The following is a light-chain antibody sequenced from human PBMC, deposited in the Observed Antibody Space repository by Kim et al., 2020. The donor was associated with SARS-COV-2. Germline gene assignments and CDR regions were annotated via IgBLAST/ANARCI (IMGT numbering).Light chain of an antibody. Sequence: SYELTQPPSVSVDPGKTARITCGGNNIGSKSVHWYQQKPGQAPVLVIYYDSDRPSGIPERFSGSNSGNTATLTIRRVEDGDEADYYCRVWDSSSDHPVFG. J-gene: IGLJ3*02. CDR3: RVWDSSSDHPV. CDR1: NIGSKS. CDR2: YDS. V-gene: IGLV3-21*04.